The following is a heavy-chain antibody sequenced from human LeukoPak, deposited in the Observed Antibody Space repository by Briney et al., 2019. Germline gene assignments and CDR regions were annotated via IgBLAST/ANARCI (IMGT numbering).Heavy chain of an antibody. CDR2: INPNSGGT. J-gene: IGHJ4*02. CDR1: GYTFTGYY. Sequence: ASVKVSCKASGYTFTGYYMHWVRQAPGQGLEWMGWINPNSGGTNYAQKFQGRVTMPRDTSISTAYMELSRLRSDDTAVYYCARNYYGSGSYYQLDYWGQGTLVTVSS. V-gene: IGHV1-2*02. D-gene: IGHD3-10*01. CDR3: ARNYYGSGSYYQLDY.